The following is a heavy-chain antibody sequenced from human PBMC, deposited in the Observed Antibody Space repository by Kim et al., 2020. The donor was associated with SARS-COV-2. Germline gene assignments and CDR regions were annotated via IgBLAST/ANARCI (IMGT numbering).Heavy chain of an antibody. J-gene: IGHJ6*02. D-gene: IGHD4-17*01. Sequence: KSRVTISVDTSKNQFVLKLSSVTAADTAVYYCARSTTVTTFYYYYYGMDVWGQGTTVTVSS. CDR3: ARSTTVTTFYYYYYGMDV. V-gene: IGHV4-34*01.